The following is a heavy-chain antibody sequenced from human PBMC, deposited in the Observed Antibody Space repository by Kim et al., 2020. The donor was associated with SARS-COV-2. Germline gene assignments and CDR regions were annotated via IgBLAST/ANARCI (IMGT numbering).Heavy chain of an antibody. D-gene: IGHD6-13*01. V-gene: IGHV3-66*01. CDR3: ASGPPMAAAPRDGMDV. Sequence: DSVKGRFTITRDNSKNTLYLQMNSLRAEDAAVYYCASGPPMAAAPRDGMDVWGQGTTVTVSS. J-gene: IGHJ6*02.